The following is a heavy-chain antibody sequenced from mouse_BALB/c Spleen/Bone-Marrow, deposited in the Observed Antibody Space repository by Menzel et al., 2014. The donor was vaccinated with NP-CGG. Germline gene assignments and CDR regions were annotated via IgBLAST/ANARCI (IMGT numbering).Heavy chain of an antibody. Sequence: QVQLQQPGSVLVRPGASVKLSCKASGYTFTNSWIHWAKQRPGHGPEWIGEIHPNSGNSNYNEIFKGRARLTVDSSSSTAYVDLSSLTSEDSAVYYCTIYYRSFAYWGQGTLVTVSA. CDR1: GYTFTNSW. D-gene: IGHD2-14*01. J-gene: IGHJ3*01. V-gene: IGHV1S130*01. CDR2: IHPNSGNS. CDR3: TIYYRSFAY.